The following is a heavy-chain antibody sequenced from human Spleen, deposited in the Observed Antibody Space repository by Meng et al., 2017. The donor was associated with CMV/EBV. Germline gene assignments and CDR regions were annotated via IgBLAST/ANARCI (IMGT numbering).Heavy chain of an antibody. CDR3: ARDRLGIYGMDV. J-gene: IGHJ6*02. Sequence: LSLTCAASGFTFNIYSINWVRQAPGKGLEWVSSISSSHSDIDYADSVRGRFTMSRDNAKNSVYLQMDSLRGEDTAVYYCARDRLGIYGMDVWGQGTTVTVSS. V-gene: IGHV3-21*01. CDR1: GFTFNIYS. CDR2: ISSSHSDI. D-gene: IGHD1-26*01.